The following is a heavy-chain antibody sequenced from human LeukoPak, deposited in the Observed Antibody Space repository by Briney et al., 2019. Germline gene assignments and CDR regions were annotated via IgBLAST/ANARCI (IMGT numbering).Heavy chain of an antibody. J-gene: IGHJ3*02. CDR2: ISWNSGSI. D-gene: IGHD5-12*01. V-gene: IGHV3-9*01. Sequence: GRSLRLSCAASGFTFDDYAMHWVRQAPRKGLEWVSGISWNSGSIGYADSVKGRFTISRDNAKNSLYLQMNSLRAEDTALYYCAKDIGWLRVFSAFDIWGQGTMVTVSS. CDR1: GFTFDDYA. CDR3: AKDIGWLRVFSAFDI.